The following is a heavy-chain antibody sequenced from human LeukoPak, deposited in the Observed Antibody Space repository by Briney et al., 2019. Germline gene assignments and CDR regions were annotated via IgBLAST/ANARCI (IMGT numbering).Heavy chain of an antibody. CDR2: INPNSGGT. V-gene: IGHV1-2*02. CDR3: AKDLERIQLWKYDAFDI. D-gene: IGHD5-18*01. CDR1: GYTFTSYD. J-gene: IGHJ3*02. Sequence: ASVKVSCKASGYTFTSYDINWVRQATGQGLEWMGWINPNSGGTNYAQKFQGRVTMTRDTSISTAYMELSRLRSDDTAVYYCAKDLERIQLWKYDAFDIWGQGTMVTVSS.